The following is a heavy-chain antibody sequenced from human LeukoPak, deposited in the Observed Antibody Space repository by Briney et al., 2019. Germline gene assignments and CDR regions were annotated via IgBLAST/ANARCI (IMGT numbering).Heavy chain of an antibody. D-gene: IGHD3-22*01. CDR2: INTDGSST. J-gene: IGHJ4*02. CDR1: GFTFSSYW. CDR3: ARDMDSSGYFAY. V-gene: IGHV3-74*01. Sequence: GGSLRLSCAASGFTFSSYWMHWVRQAPGKGLVWVSRINTDGSSTSYADSVKGRFTISRDNAKNTLYLQMNSLRAEDTAVYYCARDMDSSGYFAYWGQGTLVTVSS.